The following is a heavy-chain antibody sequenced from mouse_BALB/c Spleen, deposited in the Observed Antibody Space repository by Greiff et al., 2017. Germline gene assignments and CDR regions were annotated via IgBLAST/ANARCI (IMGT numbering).Heavy chain of an antibody. J-gene: IGHJ3*01. CDR1: GFTFSSYA. CDR3: ARWDDYEGFAY. CDR2: ISSGGSYT. Sequence: EVQRVESGGGLVKPGGSLKLSCAASGFTFSSYAMSWVRQTPEKRLEWVATISSGGSYTYYPDSVKGRFTISRDNAKNTLYLQMSSLRSEDTAMYYCARWDDYEGFAYWGQGTLVTVSA. V-gene: IGHV5-9-3*01. D-gene: IGHD2-4*01.